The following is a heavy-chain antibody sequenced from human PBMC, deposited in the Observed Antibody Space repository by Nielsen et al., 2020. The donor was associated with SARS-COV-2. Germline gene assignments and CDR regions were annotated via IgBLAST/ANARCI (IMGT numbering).Heavy chain of an antibody. CDR1: GYTFTSYG. D-gene: IGHD6-19*01. Sequence: ASVKLSCKASGYTFTSYGISWVRQAPGQGLEWMGWISAYNGNTNYAQKLQGRATMATDTSTSTAYMELRSLRSDDTAVYYCARDGEAVAPPYNYNYGMDVWGQGTTVTVSS. CDR2: ISAYNGNT. J-gene: IGHJ6*02. CDR3: ARDGEAVAPPYNYNYGMDV. V-gene: IGHV1-18*01.